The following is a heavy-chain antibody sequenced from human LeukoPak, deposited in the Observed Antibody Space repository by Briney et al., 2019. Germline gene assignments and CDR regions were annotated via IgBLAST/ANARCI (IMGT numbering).Heavy chain of an antibody. J-gene: IGHJ4*02. CDR1: GFTFSDYY. CDR3: AREASIIVAIDY. V-gene: IGHV3-11*01. D-gene: IGHD5-12*01. CDR2: ISSSGSNI. Sequence: PGGSLRLSCAASGFTFSDYYMSWIRQAPGKGLEWVSNISSSGSNIYYADSVKGRFTISRDNAKNSLYLQMNSLRAEDTAVYYCAREASIIVAIDYWGQGTLVTVSS.